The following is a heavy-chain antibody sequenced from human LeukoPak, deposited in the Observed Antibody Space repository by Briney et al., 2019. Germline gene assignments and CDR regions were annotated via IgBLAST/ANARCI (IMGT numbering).Heavy chain of an antibody. CDR3: ARHPPTGYCSSGLCYTGRFDY. J-gene: IGHJ4*02. CDR2: MNPNSSNT. Sequence: ASVKLSCKASGYTSTSYDIHWVRQATGQGLEWMGWMNPNSSNTGYAQKFQGRVTMTRNTSISTAYMELSSLRSEDTAVYYCARHPPTGYCSSGLCYTGRFDYWGQGTLVTVSS. V-gene: IGHV1-8*01. D-gene: IGHD2-8*01. CDR1: GYTSTSYD.